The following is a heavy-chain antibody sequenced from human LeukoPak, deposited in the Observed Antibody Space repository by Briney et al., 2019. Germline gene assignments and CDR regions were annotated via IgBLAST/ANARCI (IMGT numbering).Heavy chain of an antibody. CDR3: ARDHVGYYYDSSGYYLGNWFDP. CDR2: IYYSGST. Sequence: PSETLSLTCTVSGGSISSYYWSWIRQHPGKGLEWIGYIYYSGSTYYNPSLKSRVTISVDTSKNQFSLKLSSVTAADTAVYYCARDHVGYYYDSSGYYLGNWFDPWGQGTLVTVSS. J-gene: IGHJ5*02. D-gene: IGHD3-22*01. CDR1: GGSISSYY. V-gene: IGHV4-59*06.